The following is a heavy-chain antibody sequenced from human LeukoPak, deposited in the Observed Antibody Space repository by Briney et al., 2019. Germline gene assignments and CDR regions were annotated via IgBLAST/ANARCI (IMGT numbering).Heavy chain of an antibody. CDR2: INPYSGDT. V-gene: IGHV1-2*06. Sequence: GVSVKVSCKASGYTFNGYHIHWVRQAPGQGLAWMGRINPYSGDTNFAHKFQGRVTMTRDTSITTAYMDLSSLTPDDTAVYFCARDQGSLTRSWYTGYWGQGTQVTVSS. CDR3: ARDQGSLTRSWYTGY. CDR1: GYTFNGYH. J-gene: IGHJ4*02. D-gene: IGHD6-13*01.